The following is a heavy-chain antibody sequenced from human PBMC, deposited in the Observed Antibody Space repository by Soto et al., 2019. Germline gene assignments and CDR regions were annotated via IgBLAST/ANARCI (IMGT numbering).Heavy chain of an antibody. CDR1: GGSISSGGYF. J-gene: IGHJ5*02. CDR2: IYHSGST. Sequence: SETLSLTCAVSGGSISSGGYFWSWIRQPPGKGLEWIGYIYHSGSTYYNPSLKSRVTISVDMSKNQFFLKLSFVTAAVTAVYYCDRVPSPSGQGTLVTVSS. V-gene: IGHV4-30-2*01. CDR3: DRVPSP.